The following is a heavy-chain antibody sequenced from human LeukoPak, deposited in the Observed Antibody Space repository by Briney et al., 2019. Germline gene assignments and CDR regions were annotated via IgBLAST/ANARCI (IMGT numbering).Heavy chain of an antibody. D-gene: IGHD3-9*01. Sequence: SVKVSCKASGGTFSSYAISWVRQAPGQGLEWMGGIIPIFGTANYAQKFQGRVTITSDESTSTAYMELSSLRSEDTAVYYCARAPSFYFESRVYPFASWGQGPLVTVSS. CDR3: ARAPSFYFESRVYPFAS. CDR1: GGTFSSYA. CDR2: IIPIFGTA. J-gene: IGHJ4*02. V-gene: IGHV1-69*01.